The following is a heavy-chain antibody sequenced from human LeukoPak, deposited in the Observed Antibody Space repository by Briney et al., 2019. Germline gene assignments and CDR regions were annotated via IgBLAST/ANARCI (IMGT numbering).Heavy chain of an antibody. V-gene: IGHV4-59*05. CDR3: ARLLMGSHLIDY. J-gene: IGHJ4*02. D-gene: IGHD2-8*01. Sequence: PSETLSLTCTVSGGSISSYYWSWIRQPPGKGLEWIGSIYYSGSSYYNPSLKSRVTLSVDTSKNQFSLKLTSMTATDTAVFYCARLLMGSHLIDYWGQGTLVTVSS. CDR1: GGSISSYY. CDR2: IYYSGSS.